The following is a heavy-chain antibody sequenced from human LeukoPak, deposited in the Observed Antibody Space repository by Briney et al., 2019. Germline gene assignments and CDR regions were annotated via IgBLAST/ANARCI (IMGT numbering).Heavy chain of an antibody. CDR2: INWNGGST. J-gene: IGHJ3*02. Sequence: GGSLRLSCAASGFTFDDYGMSWVRQASGKGLEWVSGINWNGGSTGYADSVKGRFTISRDNAKNSLYLQINSLRAEDTALYYCARVRNYYDSSGPKRGAFDIWGQGTMVTVSS. CDR3: ARVRNYYDSSGPKRGAFDI. D-gene: IGHD3-22*01. V-gene: IGHV3-20*04. CDR1: GFTFDDYG.